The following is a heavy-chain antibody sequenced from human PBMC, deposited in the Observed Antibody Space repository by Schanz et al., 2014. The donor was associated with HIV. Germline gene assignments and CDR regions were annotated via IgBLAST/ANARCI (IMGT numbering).Heavy chain of an antibody. D-gene: IGHD6-19*01. J-gene: IGHJ4*02. CDR3: ARGRRGAVAGSSDY. CDR1: GFSFDNYG. V-gene: IGHV3-NL1*01. Sequence: QMQLVESGGGVVRPGRSLKLSCAASGFSFDNYGMHWVRQAPGKGLEWVSGISGSGGTTYYADSVKGRFTISRDNSKNTLSLQMNSLRVEDTAVYYCARGRRGAVAGSSDYWGQGTLVTVSS. CDR2: ISGSGGTT.